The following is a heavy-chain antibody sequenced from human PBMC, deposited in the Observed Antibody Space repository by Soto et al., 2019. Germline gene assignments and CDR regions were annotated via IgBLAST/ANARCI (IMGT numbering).Heavy chain of an antibody. D-gene: IGHD2-15*01. V-gene: IGHV3-23*01. CDR3: TKANRYCSGANCFTFDY. Sequence: GGSLRLSCTASGFTFSNYAMSRVRQAPGKGLEWVSTFSSGGGGTYYADSVKGRFTISRDNSKNTLSLQMNSLRAEDTAVYYCTKANRYCSGANCFTFDYWRLGTLVTVSS. CDR1: GFTFSNYA. CDR2: FSSGGGGT. J-gene: IGHJ4*02.